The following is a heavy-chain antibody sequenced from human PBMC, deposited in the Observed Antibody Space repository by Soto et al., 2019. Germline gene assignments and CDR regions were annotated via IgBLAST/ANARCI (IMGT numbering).Heavy chain of an antibody. V-gene: IGHV3-23*01. D-gene: IGHD3-3*01. J-gene: IGHJ4*02. CDR1: GFTFSGYA. CDR2: ISGSGGST. CDR3: AKDQGAGYDFWSGYYTFDY. Sequence: EVQLLESGGGLVQPGGSLRLSCAASGFTFSGYAMSWVRQAPGKGLEWVSAISGSGGSTYYADSVKGRFTISRDNSKNTLYLQMNSLRAEDTAVYYCAKDQGAGYDFWSGYYTFDYWGQGTLVTVSS.